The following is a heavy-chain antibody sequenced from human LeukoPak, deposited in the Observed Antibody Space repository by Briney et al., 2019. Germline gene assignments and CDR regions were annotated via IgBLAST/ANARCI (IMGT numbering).Heavy chain of an antibody. CDR2: ISSSSSYI. CDR1: GFSFSSYS. CDR3: ARGEYYDSSGYYFLISNWFDP. Sequence: NPGGSLRLSCAASGFSFSSYSMNWVRQAPGKGLEWVSSISSSSSYIYYADSVKGRFTISRDNAKNSLYLQMNSLRAEDTAVYYCARGEYYDSSGYYFLISNWFDPWGQGTLVTVSS. J-gene: IGHJ5*02. D-gene: IGHD3-22*01. V-gene: IGHV3-21*01.